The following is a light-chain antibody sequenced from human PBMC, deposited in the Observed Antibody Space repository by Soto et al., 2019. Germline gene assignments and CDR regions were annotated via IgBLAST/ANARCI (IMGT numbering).Light chain of an antibody. CDR2: ANT. J-gene: IGLJ2*01. V-gene: IGLV1-40*01. CDR1: SSNIGAGYD. Sequence: QPVLTQPPSVSGAPGQRVTISCTGSSSNIGAGYDVHWYQQVPGTAPKLLIYANTNRPSGVPDRFSGSKSGTSASLAISRVEAGDEADYYCQVWDTTSDHPVFGGGTQLTVL. CDR3: QVWDTTSDHPV.